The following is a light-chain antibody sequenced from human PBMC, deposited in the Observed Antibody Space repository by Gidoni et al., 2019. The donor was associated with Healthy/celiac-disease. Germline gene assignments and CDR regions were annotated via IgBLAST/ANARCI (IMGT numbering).Light chain of an antibody. V-gene: IGKV3-15*01. CDR3: QQYNNWPPGNT. J-gene: IGKJ2*01. Sequence: SAMSVSPGERATLACRASQSVSSNVAWYQQKPGQAPRLLIYGASTRATGIPARFSGSGSGTESTLTISSLQSEDFAVYYCQQYNNWPPGNTFGQGTKLEIK. CDR2: GAS. CDR1: QSVSSN.